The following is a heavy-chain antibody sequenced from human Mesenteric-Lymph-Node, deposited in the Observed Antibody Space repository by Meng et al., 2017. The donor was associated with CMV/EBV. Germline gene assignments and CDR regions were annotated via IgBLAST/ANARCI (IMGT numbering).Heavy chain of an antibody. CDR2: INPSGGST. CDR3: ARDEGASSTSLNYFDY. D-gene: IGHD2-2*01. V-gene: IGHV1-46*01. J-gene: IGHJ4*02. Sequence: ASVKVSCKASGYTFTGYYMHWVRQAPGQGLEWMGIINPSGGSTSYAQKFQGRVTMTRDTSTSTVYMELSSLRSEDTAVYYCARDEGASSTSLNYFDYWGQGTLVTVSS. CDR1: GYTFTGYY.